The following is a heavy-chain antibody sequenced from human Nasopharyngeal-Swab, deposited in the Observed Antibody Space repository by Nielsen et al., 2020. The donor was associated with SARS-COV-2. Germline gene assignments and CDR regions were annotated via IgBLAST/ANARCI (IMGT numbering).Heavy chain of an antibody. J-gene: IGHJ4*02. CDR2: IYPEYDI. CDR3: RIAAADTRIDY. Sequence: VRQMPGKGLEWMGIIYPEYDIRYSPSFQGQVTISADKSTGTAYLQWSRLKASDTAMYYCRIAAADTRIDYWGQGTLVTVSS. D-gene: IGHD6-13*01. V-gene: IGHV5-51*01.